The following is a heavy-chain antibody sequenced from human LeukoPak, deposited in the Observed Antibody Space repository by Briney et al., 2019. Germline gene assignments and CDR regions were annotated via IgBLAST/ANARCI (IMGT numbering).Heavy chain of an antibody. Sequence: GGSLRLSCAASGFTFSSYAMHWVRQAPGKGLEWVAVISYDGSNKYYADSVKGRFTISRDNSKNPLYLQMNSLRAEDTAVYYCARGRSGYYYPNWGQGTLVTVSS. J-gene: IGHJ4*02. CDR3: ARGRSGYYYPN. CDR1: GFTFSSYA. CDR2: ISYDGSNK. V-gene: IGHV3-30-3*01. D-gene: IGHD3-22*01.